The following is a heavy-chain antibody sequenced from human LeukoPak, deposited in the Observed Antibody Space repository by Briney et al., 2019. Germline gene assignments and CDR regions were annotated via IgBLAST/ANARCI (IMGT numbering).Heavy chain of an antibody. V-gene: IGHV4-59*01. Sequence: SENLSLTCTVSGGSISSYYWSWIRQPPGKGLEWIGYIYYSGSTNYNPSLKSRVTISVDTSKNQFSLKLSSVTAADTAVYYCARVGGYDCWSGYPLIYYLDYWGQGTLVTASS. CDR2: IYYSGST. J-gene: IGHJ4*02. D-gene: IGHD3-3*01. CDR3: ARVGGYDCWSGYPLIYYLDY. CDR1: GGSISSYY.